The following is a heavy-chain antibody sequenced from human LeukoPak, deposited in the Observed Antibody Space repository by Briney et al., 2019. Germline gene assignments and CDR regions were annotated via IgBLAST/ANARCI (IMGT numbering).Heavy chain of an antibody. Sequence: PGGSLRLSCAASGFTFSSYAMHWVRQAPGKGLEWVAVISYDGSNKYYADSVKGRFTISRDNSKNTLYLQMNSLRAEDTAVYYCARDRVAAYGGGFDCWGQGTLVTVSS. V-gene: IGHV3-30-3*01. D-gene: IGHD6-19*01. CDR2: ISYDGSNK. CDR3: ARDRVAAYGGGFDC. CDR1: GFTFSSYA. J-gene: IGHJ4*02.